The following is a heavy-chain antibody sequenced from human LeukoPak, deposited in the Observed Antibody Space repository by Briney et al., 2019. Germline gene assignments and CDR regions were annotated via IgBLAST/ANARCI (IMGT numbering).Heavy chain of an antibody. CDR2: IYYSGST. J-gene: IGHJ3*02. D-gene: IGHD3-10*01. V-gene: IGHV4-38-2*02. CDR3: GRDYYGAFDI. CDR1: GYSISSGYY. Sequence: SETLSLTCTVSGYSISSGYYWGWIRQPPGKGLEWIGSIYYSGSTYYNPSLKSRVTISVDTSKNQFSLKLSSVTAADTAVYYCGRDYYGAFDIWGQGTMVTVSS.